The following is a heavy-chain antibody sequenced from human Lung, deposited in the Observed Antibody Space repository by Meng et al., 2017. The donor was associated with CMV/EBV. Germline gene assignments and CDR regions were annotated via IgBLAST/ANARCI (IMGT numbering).Heavy chain of an antibody. J-gene: IGHJ4*02. CDR2: IESYSDGGTT. CDR1: GFTFSSAW. V-gene: IGHV3-15*04. CDR3: TTDMAETSTNVGGVITYFDH. D-gene: IGHD3-3*01. Sequence: GGSLRLSCAASGFTFSSAWMSWVRQVPGKGLEWVGRIESYSDGGTTEYAAPVKGRFTISRDDSKKRLFLHMNSLKTEDTAVYYCTTDMAETSTNVGGVITYFDHWRQGXLVTVSS.